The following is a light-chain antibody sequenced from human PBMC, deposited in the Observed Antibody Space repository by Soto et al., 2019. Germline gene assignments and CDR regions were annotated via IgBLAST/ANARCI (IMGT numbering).Light chain of an antibody. CDR3: QQYGYSEII. J-gene: IGKJ5*01. V-gene: IGKV3-20*01. CDR1: QSLTNPY. Sequence: ENXFTQSPGTLSLSPGDRSTLFCRARQSLTNPYISWYQQKPGQAPRLVIYDISSSATGIPQRLSGSVSGTDFTLTITRLEPEDFAVFYCQQYGYSEIIFSQVPRLAIK. CDR2: DIS.